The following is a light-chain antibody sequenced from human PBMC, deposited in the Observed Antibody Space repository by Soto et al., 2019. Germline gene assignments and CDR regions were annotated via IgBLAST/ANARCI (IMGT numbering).Light chain of an antibody. V-gene: IGLV4-69*01. J-gene: IGLJ3*02. CDR3: QTGDTAPL. CDR1: NGHNSFA. Sequence: QLVLTQSPSASASLGASVKVTCSLTNGHNSFAIAWHQQKPGKGPRFLMKINSDGSVRKGDGIPDRFSGSRSGADSYLTISSLQSDDEADYYCQTGDTAPLFGGGTKVTVL. CDR2: INSDGSV.